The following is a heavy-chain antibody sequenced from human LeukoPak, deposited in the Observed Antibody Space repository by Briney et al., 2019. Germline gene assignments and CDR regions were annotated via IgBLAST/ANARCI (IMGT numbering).Heavy chain of an antibody. D-gene: IGHD2-2*01. Sequence: SETLSLTCTVSGASISSASYYWGWIRHHPGKGLEYIGDIYYSGTTNYNPSLSSRVTISVDTSNNQFSLKMRSVTAADTAVYYCALGHCSSTRCYVGAFDIWGQGTKVTVSS. V-gene: IGHV4-31*03. J-gene: IGHJ3*02. CDR3: ALGHCSSTRCYVGAFDI. CDR1: GASISSASYY. CDR2: IYYSGTT.